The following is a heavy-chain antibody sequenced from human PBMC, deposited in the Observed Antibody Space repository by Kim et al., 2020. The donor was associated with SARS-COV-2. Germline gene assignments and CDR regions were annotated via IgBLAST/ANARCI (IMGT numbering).Heavy chain of an antibody. D-gene: IGHD3-10*01. V-gene: IGHV4-39*01. CDR3: ARLPYYDGSGTSDYGMDV. J-gene: IGHJ6*02. Sequence: SRVTISVDTSKYQFSLKLSSVTAADTAVYYCARLPYYDGSGTSDYGMDVWGQGTTVTVSS.